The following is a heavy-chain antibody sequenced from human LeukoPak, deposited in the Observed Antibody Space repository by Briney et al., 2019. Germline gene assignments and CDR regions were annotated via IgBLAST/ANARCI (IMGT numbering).Heavy chain of an antibody. CDR3: ARVGYCSGGPCFYYYYGMDV. J-gene: IGHJ6*02. CDR1: GFTFSSYA. V-gene: IGHV3-30-3*01. CDR2: ISYDGSNK. Sequence: GGSLRLSCAASGFTFSSYAMHWVRQAPGKGLEWVAVISYDGSNKYYADSVKGRFTISRDNSKNTLYLQMNSLRAEDTAVYYCARVGYCSGGPCFYYYYGMDVWGQGTTVTVSS. D-gene: IGHD2-15*01.